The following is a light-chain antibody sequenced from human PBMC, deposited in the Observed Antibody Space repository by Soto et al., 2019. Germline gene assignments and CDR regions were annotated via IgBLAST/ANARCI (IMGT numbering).Light chain of an antibody. CDR2: GAS. CDR3: QHYGASPKYT. V-gene: IGKV3-20*01. J-gene: IGKJ2*01. Sequence: EIVLTQSPGTLSLSPGQRATLSCRASQSVSSSSLAWYQQRPGQAPRLLIYGASRRATGIPDRFSGSGSGTDFTLTISRLEPEDFAVCYCQHYGASPKYTFGQGTKLEIK. CDR1: QSVSSSS.